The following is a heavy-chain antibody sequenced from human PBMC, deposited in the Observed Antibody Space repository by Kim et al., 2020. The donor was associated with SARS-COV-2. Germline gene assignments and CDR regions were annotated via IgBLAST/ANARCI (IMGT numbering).Heavy chain of an antibody. V-gene: IGHV3-7*03. Sequence: GGSLRLSCAASGFTFSNYGMNWVRQAPGKGLEWVAYIKPDGSEKNYVDSVKGRFTISRDYAKKSVFLQMNTLRAEDTAVYYCARGMDDWGQGTTVTVSS. J-gene: IGHJ6*02. CDR3: ARGMDD. CDR1: GFTFSNYG. CDR2: IKPDGSEK.